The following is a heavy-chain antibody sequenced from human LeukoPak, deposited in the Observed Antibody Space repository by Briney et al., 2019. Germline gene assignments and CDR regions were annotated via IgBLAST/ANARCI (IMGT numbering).Heavy chain of an antibody. D-gene: IGHD3-10*01. Sequence: GSLRLSCAAPGFTVSSNYMSWVRQAPGKGLEWVSVIYSGGSTYYADSVKGRFTISRDNSKNTLYLQMNSLRAEDTAVYYCARDPGYYYGMDVWGQGTTVTVSS. CDR3: ARDPGYYYGMDV. J-gene: IGHJ6*02. CDR1: GFTVSSNY. CDR2: IYSGGST. V-gene: IGHV3-66*01.